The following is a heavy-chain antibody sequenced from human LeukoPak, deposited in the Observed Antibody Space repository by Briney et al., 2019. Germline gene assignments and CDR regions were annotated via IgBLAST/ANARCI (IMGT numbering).Heavy chain of an antibody. CDR2: IKQDGIEK. Sequence: GGSLRLSCVASGFSFRSYWMDWVRQAPGKGLEWVANIKQDGIEKYFVDSVKGRFAISRGNAKNSLYLQMNNLRAEDTAVYYCAREAMVRGVPDAFDIWGQGTVVTVSS. J-gene: IGHJ3*02. D-gene: IGHD3-10*01. V-gene: IGHV3-7*01. CDR1: GFSFRSYW. CDR3: AREAMVRGVPDAFDI.